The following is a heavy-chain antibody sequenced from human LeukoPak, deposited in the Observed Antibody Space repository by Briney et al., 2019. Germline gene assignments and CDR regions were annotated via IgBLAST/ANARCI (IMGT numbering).Heavy chain of an antibody. D-gene: IGHD2-2*01. V-gene: IGHV3-21*01. CDR3: ARSCSSTSCYGL. J-gene: IGHJ4*02. CDR1: GFTFSSYS. Sequence: GGSLRLSCAASGFTFSSYSMNRVRQAPGKGLEWVSSISSSSSYIYYADSVKGRFTISRDNAKNSLYLQMNSLRAEDTAVYYCARSCSSTSCYGLWGQGTLVTVSS. CDR2: ISSSSSYI.